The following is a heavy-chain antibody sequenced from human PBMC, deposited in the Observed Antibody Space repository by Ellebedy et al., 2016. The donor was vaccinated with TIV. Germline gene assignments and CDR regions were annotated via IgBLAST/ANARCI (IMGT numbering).Heavy chain of an antibody. Sequence: PGGSLRLSCTASGFTFSQYYMTWIRQAPGKGLECISYLSGGGSTVFDADSVKGRFTISRDNAKNSVFLQMNSLRADDPAVNFCARVQRRITMLRGVFYMGGWGKGTNVTVSS. CDR1: GFTFSQYY. CDR3: ARVQRRITMLRGVFYMGG. CDR2: LSGGGSTV. J-gene: IGHJ6*03. D-gene: IGHD3-10*01. V-gene: IGHV3-11*01.